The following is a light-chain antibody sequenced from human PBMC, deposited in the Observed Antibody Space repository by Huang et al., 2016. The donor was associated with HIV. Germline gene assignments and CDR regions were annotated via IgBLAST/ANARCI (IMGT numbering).Light chain of an antibody. Sequence: DIQMTQSPSSLSASVGDRVTITCRASQDIRSSLAWYQQKPGKAPKLLLFAASRLESGVPSRFSGSGSGTDYTLTISSIQPEDFATYYCQQYYTTPRDTFGQGTRLAIK. CDR1: QDIRSS. J-gene: IGKJ5*01. V-gene: IGKV1-NL1*01. CDR3: QQYYTTPRDT. CDR2: AAS.